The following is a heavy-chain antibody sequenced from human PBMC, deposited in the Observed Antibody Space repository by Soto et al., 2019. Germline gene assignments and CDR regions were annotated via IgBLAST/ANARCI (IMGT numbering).Heavy chain of an antibody. V-gene: IGHV5-51*01. CDR3: ARQGVNRPNVDTAMDPSYYYYATDV. CDR1: GYSFTSYW. Sequence: RGESRKSSCKGSGYSFTSYWIGWVRQMPGKGLEWMGIIYPGDSDTRYSPSFQGQVTISADKSISTAYLQWSSLKASDTAMYYCARQGVNRPNVDTAMDPSYYYYATDVPGQTTTVPLSS. CDR2: IYPGDSDT. J-gene: IGHJ6*02. D-gene: IGHD5-18*01.